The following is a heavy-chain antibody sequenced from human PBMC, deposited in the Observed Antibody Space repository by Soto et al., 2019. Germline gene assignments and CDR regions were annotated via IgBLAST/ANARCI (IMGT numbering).Heavy chain of an antibody. V-gene: IGHV4-34*01. CDR1: GGSFSGYY. Sequence: PSETLSLTCAVYGGSFSGYYWNWIRQPPGKGLEWIGEINHSGSTNYNPSLKSRVTISVDTSKNQFSLKLSSVTAADTAVYYCARGYGSNFDYWSQGTLVTVSS. CDR3: ARGYGSNFDY. J-gene: IGHJ4*02. D-gene: IGHD6-19*01. CDR2: INHSGST.